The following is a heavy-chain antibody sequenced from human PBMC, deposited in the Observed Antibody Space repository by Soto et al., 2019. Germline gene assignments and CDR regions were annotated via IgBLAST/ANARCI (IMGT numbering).Heavy chain of an antibody. CDR3: ARDSGSSWYEDYYYYGMDV. J-gene: IGHJ6*02. CDR1: VGSISSGGYY. Sequence: SLSLTCTVPVGSISSGGYYWSWILQHPGKGLEWIGYIYYSGSTYYNPSLKSRVTISVDTSKNQFSLKLSSVTAADTAVYYCARDSGSSWYEDYYYYGMDVWGQGTTVTVSS. CDR2: IYYSGST. D-gene: IGHD6-13*01. V-gene: IGHV4-31*03.